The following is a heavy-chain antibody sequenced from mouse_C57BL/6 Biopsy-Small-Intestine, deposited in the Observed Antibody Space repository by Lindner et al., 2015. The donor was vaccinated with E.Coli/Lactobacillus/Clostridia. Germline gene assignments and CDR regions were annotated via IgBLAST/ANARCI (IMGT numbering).Heavy chain of an antibody. CDR1: GYAFTNYL. J-gene: IGHJ2*01. D-gene: IGHD1-1*01. V-gene: IGHV1-54*01. CDR2: INPGSGGT. CDR3: ARNYGSSWRVDY. Sequence: VQLQESGAELVRPETSVKVSCKASGYAFTNYLIEWIKQRPGQGLEWIGVINPGSGGTNYNEKFKGKATLTADKSSSTAYMQLSSRTSEDSAVYFCARNYGSSWRVDYWGQGTTLTVSS.